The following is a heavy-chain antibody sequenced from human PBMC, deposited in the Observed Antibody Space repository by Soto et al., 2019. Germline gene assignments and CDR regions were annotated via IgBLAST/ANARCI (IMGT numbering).Heavy chain of an antibody. Sequence: QVQLQESGPRLVKPSQTLSLTCTVSGGSISSGGYYWSWIRQHPAKGLEWVGYISYSGNTYYHPALKNRLTISVDTSKNQFSLKLSSVTAADTAIYYCARDQHYYGSGTMDVWGQGTTVTVSS. CDR2: ISYSGNT. V-gene: IGHV4-31*03. CDR1: GGSISSGGYY. D-gene: IGHD3-10*01. J-gene: IGHJ6*02. CDR3: ARDQHYYGSGTMDV.